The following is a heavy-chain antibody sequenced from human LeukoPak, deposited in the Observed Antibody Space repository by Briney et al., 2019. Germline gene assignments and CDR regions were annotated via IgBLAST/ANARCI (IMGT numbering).Heavy chain of an antibody. V-gene: IGHV3-23*01. J-gene: IGHJ4*02. CDR1: GFTFSSYA. CDR3: ARDRFWSGYFQH. Sequence: GGSLRLSCAASGFTFSSYAMSWVRQAPGKGLEWVSAISGSGGSTYYADSVKGRFTISRDNAKNSLYLQMNSLRAEDTAVYYCARDRFWSGYFQHWGQGTLVTVSS. D-gene: IGHD3-3*01. CDR2: ISGSGGST.